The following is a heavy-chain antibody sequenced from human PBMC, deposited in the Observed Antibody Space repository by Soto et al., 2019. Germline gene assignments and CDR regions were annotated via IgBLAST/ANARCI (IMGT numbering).Heavy chain of an antibody. D-gene: IGHD3-10*01. CDR1: GDSLSRGGYY. J-gene: IGHJ4*02. CDR2: IYFSGSA. Sequence: QVQLQESGPGLVKPSQTLSLTCTVSGDSLSRGGYYWSWIRQLPGKGLEWIGYIYFSGSAYYNPSLKSRVTMSIYTSMNQFSLRLTSLTAADTAVYYCAKSSVRGIKHSWGQGTLAIVSS. CDR3: AKSSVRGIKHS. V-gene: IGHV4-31*03.